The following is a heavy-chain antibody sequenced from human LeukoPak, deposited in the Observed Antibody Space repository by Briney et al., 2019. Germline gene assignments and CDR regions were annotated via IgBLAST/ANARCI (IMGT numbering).Heavy chain of an antibody. D-gene: IGHD4/OR15-4a*01. CDR3: ARDSSAMVEFFDY. Sequence: GGSLRLSCAASGFTFSSYGMHWVRQAPGKGLEWVAVISYDGSNKYYADSVKGRFTISRDNSKNTLYLQMNSLRAEDTAVYYCARDSSAMVEFFDYWGQGTLVTVSS. V-gene: IGHV3-30*19. CDR2: ISYDGSNK. J-gene: IGHJ4*02. CDR1: GFTFSSYG.